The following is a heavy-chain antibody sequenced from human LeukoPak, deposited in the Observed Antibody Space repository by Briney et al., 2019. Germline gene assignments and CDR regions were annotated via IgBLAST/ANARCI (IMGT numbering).Heavy chain of an antibody. D-gene: IGHD2-2*01. Sequence: SETLSLTCTVSGGSIISGDFYWIWIRQPPGKGLEWIGYIYYSGSTYYNPSLKSLITISVDTSKNQFSLKLSSVTAADTAVYYCASSSVVVPAADAFDIWGQGTMVTVSS. CDR2: IYYSGST. V-gene: IGHV4-30-4*01. CDR1: GGSIISGDFY. CDR3: ASSSVVVPAADAFDI. J-gene: IGHJ3*02.